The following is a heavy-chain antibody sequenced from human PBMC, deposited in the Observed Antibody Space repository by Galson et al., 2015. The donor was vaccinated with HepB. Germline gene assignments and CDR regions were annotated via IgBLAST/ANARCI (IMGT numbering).Heavy chain of an antibody. CDR3: ARVSLPGYCSSTSCYYYGMDV. D-gene: IGHD2-2*01. J-gene: IGHJ6*02. CDR2: IIPILGIA. Sequence: VKVSCKASGGTFSSYTISWVRQAPGQGLEWMGRIIPILGIANYAQKFQGRVTITADKSTSTAYMELSSLRSEDTAVYYCARVSLPGYCSSTSCYYYGMDVWGQGTTVTVSS. V-gene: IGHV1-69*02. CDR1: GGTFSSYT.